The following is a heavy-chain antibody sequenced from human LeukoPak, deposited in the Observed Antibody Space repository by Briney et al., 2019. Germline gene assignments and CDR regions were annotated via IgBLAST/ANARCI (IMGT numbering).Heavy chain of an antibody. V-gene: IGHV4-39*01. J-gene: IGHJ5*02. D-gene: IGHD3-22*01. CDR1: GGSISSSSYY. CDR3: AASTYYYDSSGFDP. CDR2: IYYSGST. Sequence: SETLSLTCTVSGGSISSSSYYWGWIRQPPGKGLEWIGSIYYSGSTYYNPSLKSRVTISVDTSKNQFSLKLSSVTAADTAVYYCAASTYYYDSSGFDPWGQGTLVTVSS.